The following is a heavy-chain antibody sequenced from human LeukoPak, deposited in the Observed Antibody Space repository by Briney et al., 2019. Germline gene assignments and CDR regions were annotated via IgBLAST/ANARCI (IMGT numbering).Heavy chain of an antibody. D-gene: IGHD1-26*01. CDR1: GFTFTTYW. Sequence: GGSLRLSCAASGFTFTTYWMSWVRQAPGKGLEWVANIKKEGSEKYYVDSVKGRFTISRDNAKNSLYLQMNSLRAEDTALYYCTKDRGGSSQLGDAFDVWGQGTMVSVSS. CDR2: IKKEGSEK. CDR3: TKDRGGSSQLGDAFDV. J-gene: IGHJ3*01. V-gene: IGHV3-7*03.